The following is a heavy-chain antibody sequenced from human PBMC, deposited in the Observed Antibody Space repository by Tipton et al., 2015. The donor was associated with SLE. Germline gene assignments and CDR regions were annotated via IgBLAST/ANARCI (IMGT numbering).Heavy chain of an antibody. D-gene: IGHD2-15*01. CDR3: AREWSSFDF. V-gene: IGHV4-4*07. CDR1: GGPIGSFY. CDR2: IYNSGYT. J-gene: IGHJ4*02. Sequence: TLSLTCSVFGGPIGSFYWSWIRQPAGPGLGWIGRIYNSGYTNYNPSLKSRVTMSVDTSKNQFSLTLTSVTAADTAVYYCAREWSSFDFWGQGTLVTVSS.